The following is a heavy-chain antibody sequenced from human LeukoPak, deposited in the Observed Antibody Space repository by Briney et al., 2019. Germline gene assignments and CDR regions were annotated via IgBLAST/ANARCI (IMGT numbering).Heavy chain of an antibody. V-gene: IGHV4-61*01. Sequence: SEARSLTCTVSGGSVSSGSDYWSWIRQPPGQGLEWIGHISYSGSTNYNPSLKSRVTISLDTSKNQLSLKLSSVTTADTAVYYCARGQAALWFGELWGQGTLVTVSS. CDR3: ARGQAALWFGEL. CDR2: ISYSGST. CDR1: GGSVSSGSDY. D-gene: IGHD3-10*01. J-gene: IGHJ4*02.